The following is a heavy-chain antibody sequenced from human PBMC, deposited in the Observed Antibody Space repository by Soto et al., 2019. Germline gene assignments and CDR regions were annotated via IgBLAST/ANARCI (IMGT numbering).Heavy chain of an antibody. CDR2: VSAYNGNT. CDR1: GYTFTSYG. J-gene: IGHJ5*02. CDR3: ARVTAYCGGDCYPAYNWFDP. V-gene: IGHV1-18*01. Sequence: QVKLVQSGAEVKKPGASVKVSCKASGYTFTSYGISWVRQAPGQGLEWMGWVSAYNGNTNYAQKLQGRVTMTTDTSTSTAYMELRSLRSDDTAVYYCARVTAYCGGDCYPAYNWFDPWGQGTLVTVSS. D-gene: IGHD2-21*02.